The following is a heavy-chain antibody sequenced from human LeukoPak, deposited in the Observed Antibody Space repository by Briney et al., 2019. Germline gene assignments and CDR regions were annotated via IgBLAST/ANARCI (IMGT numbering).Heavy chain of an antibody. Sequence: SETLSLTCTVSGGSISSSSYYWGWIRQPPGKGLEWFGSIYYSGSTYYNPSLKSRVTISVDTSKNQFSLKLSSVTAADTAVYYCAKASRLATTFFDYWGQGTLVTVSS. CDR1: GGSISSSSYY. CDR3: AKASRLATTFFDY. CDR2: IYYSGST. D-gene: IGHD5-12*01. V-gene: IGHV4-39*01. J-gene: IGHJ4*02.